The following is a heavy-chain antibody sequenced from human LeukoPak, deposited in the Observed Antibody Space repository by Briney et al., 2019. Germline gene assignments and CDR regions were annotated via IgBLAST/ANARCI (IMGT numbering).Heavy chain of an antibody. Sequence: GESLKISCKGSGYSFTSYWIGWVRQMPGKGLEWMGIIYPGDSDTRYSPSFQGQVTISADKSISTAYLQWSSLKASDTAMYYCARPGTPLRPEDAFDIWGQGTMVTVSS. CDR1: GYSFTSYW. CDR3: ARPGTPLRPEDAFDI. D-gene: IGHD1-1*01. V-gene: IGHV5-51*01. J-gene: IGHJ3*02. CDR2: IYPGDSDT.